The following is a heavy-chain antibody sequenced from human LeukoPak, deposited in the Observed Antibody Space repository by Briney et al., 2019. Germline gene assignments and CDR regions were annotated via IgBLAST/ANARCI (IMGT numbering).Heavy chain of an antibody. CDR3: AKEGAAPGPDFDY. Sequence: SETLSLTCTVSGASIRSYYWSWIRQPAGKGLEWIGRIVPSGSTNYNPSFKSRVTMSVDTSKNQFSLKLNSVTAADTAVYYCAKEGAAPGPDFDYWGQGTLVIVSS. J-gene: IGHJ4*02. CDR2: IVPSGST. D-gene: IGHD6-13*01. CDR1: GASIRSYY. V-gene: IGHV4-4*07.